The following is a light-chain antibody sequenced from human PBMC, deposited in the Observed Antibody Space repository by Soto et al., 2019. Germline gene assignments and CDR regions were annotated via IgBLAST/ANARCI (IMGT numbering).Light chain of an antibody. Sequence: QAVLTQEPSFSVSPGGTVTLTCGLSSGSVSTSYYPSWYQQTPGQAPRTLIYSTSTRSSGVPDRFSGSILGNKAALTITGAQADDESDYYCVLYMGSGISVFGGGTKLTVL. CDR2: STS. V-gene: IGLV8-61*01. CDR1: SGSVSTSYY. J-gene: IGLJ3*02. CDR3: VLYMGSGISV.